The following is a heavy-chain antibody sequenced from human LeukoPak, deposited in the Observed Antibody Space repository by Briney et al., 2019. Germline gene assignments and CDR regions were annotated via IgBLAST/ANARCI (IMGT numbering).Heavy chain of an antibody. CDR1: GGSFSGYY. J-gene: IGHJ5*02. CDR3: ARELAVAGTVTHRFDP. CDR2: IHTNGGT. D-gene: IGHD6-19*01. V-gene: IGHV4-4*07. Sequence: NSSETLSLTCAVYGGSFSGYYWSWIRQPAGKGLEWIGRIHTNGGTNYNPSLSSRVTLSVDTSKNQLSLKLTSVTAADTALYYCARELAVAGTVTHRFDPWGQGTLVTVSS.